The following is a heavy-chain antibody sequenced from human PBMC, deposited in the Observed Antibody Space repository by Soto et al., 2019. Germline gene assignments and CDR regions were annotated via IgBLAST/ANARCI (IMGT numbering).Heavy chain of an antibody. J-gene: IGHJ6*02. CDR1: GFTFSSYW. V-gene: IGHV3-7*05. D-gene: IGHD4-17*01. CDR2: IKQDGSEK. CDR3: ASLYGDKYYYYYYGMDV. Sequence: LRLSCAASGFTFSSYWMSWVRQAPGKGLEWVANIKQDGSEKYYVDSVKGRFTISRDNAKNSLYLQMNSLRAEDTAVYYCASLYGDKYYYYYYGMDVWGQGTTVTVSS.